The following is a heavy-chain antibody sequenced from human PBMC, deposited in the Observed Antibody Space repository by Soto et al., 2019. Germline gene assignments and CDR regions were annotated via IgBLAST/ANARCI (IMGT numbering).Heavy chain of an antibody. V-gene: IGHV5-51*01. CDR1: GYSFPNYW. J-gene: IGHJ4*02. Sequence: GESLKISCEGSGYSFPNYWIGWVRQMPGKGLEWMGFIYPGDSDTKYIPSFQGQVTISVDKSLRTAYLQWSGLKASDTAMYYCVREYTSSLTFDYWGQGTLVTVSS. CDR2: IYPGDSDT. CDR3: VREYTSSLTFDY. D-gene: IGHD2-2*01.